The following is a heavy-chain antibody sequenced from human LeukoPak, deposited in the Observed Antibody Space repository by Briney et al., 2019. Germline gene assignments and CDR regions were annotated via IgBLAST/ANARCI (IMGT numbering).Heavy chain of an antibody. V-gene: IGHV3-33*01. J-gene: IGHJ4*02. CDR3: ARGTSLGYSLDY. Sequence: PGGSLRLSCAASGFTFSSYGMHWVRQAPGKGLGWVAVIWYDGSNKYYADSVKGRFTISRDNSKNTLYLQMNSLRAEDTAVYYCARGTSLGYSLDYWGQGTLVTVSS. D-gene: IGHD2-21*01. CDR2: IWYDGSNK. CDR1: GFTFSSYG.